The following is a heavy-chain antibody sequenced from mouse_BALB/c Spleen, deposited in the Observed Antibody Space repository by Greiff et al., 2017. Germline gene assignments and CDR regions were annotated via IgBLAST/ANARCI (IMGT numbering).Heavy chain of an antibody. D-gene: IGHD2-1*01. Sequence: EVQRVESGGGLVQPGGSLKLSCAASGFTFSSYGMSWVRQTPDKRLELVATINSNGGSTYYPDSVKGRFTISRDNAKNTLYLQMSSLKSEDTAMYYCARERKLRFAYWGQGTLVTVSA. CDR3: ARERKLRFAY. CDR1: GFTFSSYG. J-gene: IGHJ3*01. V-gene: IGHV5-6-3*01. CDR2: INSNGGST.